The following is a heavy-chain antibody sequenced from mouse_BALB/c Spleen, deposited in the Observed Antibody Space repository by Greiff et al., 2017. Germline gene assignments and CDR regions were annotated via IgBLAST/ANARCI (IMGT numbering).Heavy chain of an antibody. CDR2: ISSGGSYT. Sequence: EVQRVESGGGLVKPGGSLKLSCAASGFTFSSYAMSWVRQSPEKRLEWVAEISSGGSYTYYPDTVTGRFTISRDNAKNTLYLEMSSLRSEDTAMYYCARVYYGNYERGLDYWGQGTTLTVSS. J-gene: IGHJ2*01. CDR3: ARVYYGNYERGLDY. V-gene: IGHV5-9-4*01. D-gene: IGHD2-1*01. CDR1: GFTFSSYA.